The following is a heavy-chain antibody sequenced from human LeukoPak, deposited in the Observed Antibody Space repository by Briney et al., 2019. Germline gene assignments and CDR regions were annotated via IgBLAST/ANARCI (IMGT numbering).Heavy chain of an antibody. D-gene: IGHD3-10*01. CDR1: GFTFRNSA. CDR3: AKDEYGWGSRAFNSGFDP. CDR2: ISGGGSST. V-gene: IGHV3-23*01. Sequence: GGSLRLSCAASGFTFRNSAMSWVRQAPGKGLEWVSTISGGGSSTYYADSVKGRFTISRDNPKNTLYLQMNSLRAEDTAVYYCAKDEYGWGSRAFNSGFDPWGEGTLVTVSS. J-gene: IGHJ5*02.